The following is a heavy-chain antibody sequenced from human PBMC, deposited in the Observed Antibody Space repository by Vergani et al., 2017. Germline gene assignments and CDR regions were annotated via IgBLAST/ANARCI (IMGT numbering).Heavy chain of an antibody. V-gene: IGHV3-23*04. J-gene: IGHJ4*02. CDR2: ISGSGGST. Sequence: VQLVESGGGLVKPGGSLRLSCAASGFTFSSYAMRWVRQAPGKGLEWVSAISGSGGSTYYADSVKGRFTISRDNSKNTLYLQMNSLRAEDTAVYYCAKVKWNTVVTRVFDYWGQGTLVTVSS. D-gene: IGHD4-23*01. CDR1: GFTFSSYA. CDR3: AKVKWNTVVTRVFDY.